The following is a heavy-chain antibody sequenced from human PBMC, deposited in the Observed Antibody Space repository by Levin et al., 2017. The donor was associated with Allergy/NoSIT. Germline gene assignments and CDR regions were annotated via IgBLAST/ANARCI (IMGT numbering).Heavy chain of an antibody. V-gene: IGHV3-23*01. J-gene: IGHJ6*03. D-gene: IGHD2-2*01. CDR1: EFTFSSFA. Sequence: PGGSLRLSCAASEFTFSSFAMSWVRQAPGKGLEWVSSISGSGGSTYYADSVKGRFTISRDNSKNTLYLQMNSLGAEDTALYFCAKAPTSSPRYYFYMDVWGKGSTVTVSS. CDR2: ISGSGGST. CDR3: AKAPTSSPRYYFYMDV.